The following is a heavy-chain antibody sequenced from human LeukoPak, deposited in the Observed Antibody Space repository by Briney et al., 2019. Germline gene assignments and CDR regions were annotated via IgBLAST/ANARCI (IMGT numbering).Heavy chain of an antibody. CDR1: GFTFSSYG. D-gene: IGHD6-19*01. CDR3: AKAGSSGFFDY. Sequence: GGSLRLSCAASGFTFSSYGMSWVRQAPGKGLEWVANIKQDGSEKYYVDSVKGRFTISRDNAKNSLYLQMNSLRAEDTAVYYCAKAGSSGFFDYWGQGTLVTVSS. CDR2: IKQDGSEK. J-gene: IGHJ4*02. V-gene: IGHV3-7*03.